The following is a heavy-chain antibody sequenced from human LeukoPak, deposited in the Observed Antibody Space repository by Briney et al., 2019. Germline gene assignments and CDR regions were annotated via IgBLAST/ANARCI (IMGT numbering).Heavy chain of an antibody. CDR3: ARDSPPQNYYGSGSYKYYFDY. Sequence: SETLPLTCAVSGGSISNSNWWSWVRQPPGKGLEWIGQISHRGSANYNPSLKSRVTISVDKSKNQFSLKLTSVTAADTAVYYCARDSPPQNYYGSGSYKYYFDYWGQGTLVTVSS. CDR1: GGSISNSNW. D-gene: IGHD3-10*01. CDR2: ISHRGSA. V-gene: IGHV4-4*02. J-gene: IGHJ4*02.